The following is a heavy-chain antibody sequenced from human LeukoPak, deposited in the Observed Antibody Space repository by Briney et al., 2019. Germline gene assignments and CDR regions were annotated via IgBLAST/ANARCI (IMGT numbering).Heavy chain of an antibody. CDR3: ARGSYDGYNDY. CDR1: GYSISSGYY. J-gene: IGHJ4*02. Sequence: SETLSLTCAVSGYSISSGYYWGWIRQPPGKGLEWIGSIYHSGSTYYNPSLKSRVTISVDTSKNQFSLKLSSVTAADTAVYYCARGSYDGYNDYWGQGTLVIVSS. D-gene: IGHD3-16*01. CDR2: IYHSGST. V-gene: IGHV4-38-2*01.